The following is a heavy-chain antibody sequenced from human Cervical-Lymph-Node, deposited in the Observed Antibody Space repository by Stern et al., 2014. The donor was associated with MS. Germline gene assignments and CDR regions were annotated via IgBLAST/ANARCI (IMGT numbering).Heavy chain of an antibody. CDR3: TRGFYDSTGWGMDV. D-gene: IGHD3-22*01. CDR1: GASISSGY. V-gene: IGHV4-59*01. CDR2: IYYGGST. Sequence: QLQLQESGPGLVKPSETLSLTCTVSGASISSGYWTWIRQPPGKRLEYIGFIYYGGSTTYNPSLKRRVIISVDTSMNQFSVSLSSVTAADTAVYYCTRGFYDSTGWGMDVWGQGTTVTVSS. J-gene: IGHJ6*02.